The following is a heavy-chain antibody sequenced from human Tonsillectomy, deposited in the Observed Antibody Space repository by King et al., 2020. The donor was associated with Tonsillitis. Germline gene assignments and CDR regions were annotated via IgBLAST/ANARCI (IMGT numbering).Heavy chain of an antibody. CDR3: ARCPYGGDGDVFNV. D-gene: IGHD2-8*01. Sequence: VQLVESGAEVRKPGESLKISCKVSGDSFTTYWIGWVRQMPGKGLEWMGIIYPGDSDTRYSPSVQGHVTISADKSTSTAYLQWSNLKASDTAMYYCARCPYGGDGDVFNVWGLGTMVTVSS. CDR2: IYPGDSDT. CDR1: GDSFTTYW. J-gene: IGHJ3*01. V-gene: IGHV5-51*01.